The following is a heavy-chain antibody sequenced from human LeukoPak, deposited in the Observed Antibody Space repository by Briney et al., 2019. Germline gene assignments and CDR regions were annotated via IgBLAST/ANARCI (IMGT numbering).Heavy chain of an antibody. V-gene: IGHV1-2*06. CDR2: INPNSGGT. D-gene: IGHD3-9*01. CDR1: GYTFTGYY. CDR3: ARDDWGGYWYFDL. J-gene: IGHJ2*01. Sequence: ASVKVSCKASGYTFTGYYMHWVRQAPGQGLEWMGRINPNSGGTNYAQKFQGRVTMTRDTSISTAYMELSRLRSDDTAVYYCARDDWGGYWYFDLWGRGTLVTVSS.